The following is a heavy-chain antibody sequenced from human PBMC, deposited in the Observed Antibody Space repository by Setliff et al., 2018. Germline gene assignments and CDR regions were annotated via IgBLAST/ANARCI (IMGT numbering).Heavy chain of an antibody. Sequence: PSETLSLTCTVSGGSISTNHYYWEWIRQAPGKGLEWFGRISYSGDTYYSPSPRSRVTISVATSKTQFSLKLRSVTAADTAVYYCARRYEVVIITKTGAFDIWGPGTMVTVSS. CDR2: ISYSGDT. CDR3: ARRYEVVIITKTGAFDI. V-gene: IGHV4-39*01. D-gene: IGHD3-22*01. CDR1: GGSISTNHYY. J-gene: IGHJ3*02.